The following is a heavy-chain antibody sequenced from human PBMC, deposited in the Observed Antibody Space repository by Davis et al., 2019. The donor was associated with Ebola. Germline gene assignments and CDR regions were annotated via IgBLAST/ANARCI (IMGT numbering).Heavy chain of an antibody. CDR3: ARGLTGGVDPAMVLFDP. CDR1: GFTFSSYA. J-gene: IGHJ5*02. V-gene: IGHV3-30-3*01. D-gene: IGHD5-18*01. CDR2: ISYDGSNK. Sequence: PGGSLRLSCAASGFTFSSYAMHWVRQAPGKGLEWVAVISYDGSNKYYAASVKGRFTISRDNSKNTLYLQMNSLRAEDTAVYYCARGLTGGVDPAMVLFDPWGQGTLVTVSS.